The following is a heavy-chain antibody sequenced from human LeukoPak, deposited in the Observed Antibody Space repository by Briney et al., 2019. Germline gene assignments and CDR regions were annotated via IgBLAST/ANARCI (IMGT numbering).Heavy chain of an antibody. CDR1: GFTFSTSG. CDR2: ISHDGSNQ. CDR3: ARDLVYCSGTGCSDY. Sequence: GRSLRLSCAASGFTFSTSGMHWVRQAPGKGLEWVAVISHDGSNQYYADSVKGRFTISRDNSKNTLYLQINSLRTEDTAVYYCARDLVYCSGTGCSDYWGQGTLVTVSS. J-gene: IGHJ4*02. D-gene: IGHD2-2*01. V-gene: IGHV3-30*03.